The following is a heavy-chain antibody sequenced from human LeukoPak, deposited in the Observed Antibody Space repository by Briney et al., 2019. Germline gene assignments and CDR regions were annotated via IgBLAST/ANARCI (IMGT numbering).Heavy chain of an antibody. CDR1: GFTFSSYA. D-gene: IGHD2-15*01. J-gene: IGHJ5*02. CDR3: APALVVHTP. Sequence: PGGSLRLSWAAAGFTFSSYAMSWGRQAAGKGLEWVSAISGSGGSTYYADSVKGRFTISRDNSKNTLYLQMNSLRAEDTAVYYCAPALVVHTPWGQGTLVTVSS. V-gene: IGHV3-23*01. CDR2: ISGSGGST.